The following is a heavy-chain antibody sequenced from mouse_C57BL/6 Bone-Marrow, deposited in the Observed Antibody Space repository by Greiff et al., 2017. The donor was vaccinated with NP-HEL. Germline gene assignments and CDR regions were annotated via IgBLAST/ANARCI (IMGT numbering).Heavy chain of an antibody. CDR1: GFTFSSYG. CDR3: ARLGVYYGSSSYAMDY. D-gene: IGHD1-1*01. Sequence: EVQRVESGGDLVKPGGSLKLSCAASGFTFSSYGMSWVRQTPDKRLEWVATISSGGSYTYYPDSVKGRFTISRDNAKNTLYLQMSSLKSEDTAMYYCARLGVYYGSSSYAMDYWGQGTSVTVSS. J-gene: IGHJ4*01. V-gene: IGHV5-6*01. CDR2: ISSGGSYT.